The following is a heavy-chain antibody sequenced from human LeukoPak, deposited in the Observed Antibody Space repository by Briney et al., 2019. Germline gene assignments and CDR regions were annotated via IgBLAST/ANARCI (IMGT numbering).Heavy chain of an antibody. J-gene: IGHJ4*02. Sequence: PSETLSLTCAVYGGSFSGYYWSWIRQPPGKGLEWIGEINHSGSTNYNPSPKSRVTISVNTSKNQFSLKLSSVTAADTAVYYCARGFVSPHYRQYYCDFWGQEPGVTVSS. CDR3: ARGFVSPHYRQYYCDF. D-gene: IGHD1-26*01. CDR1: GGSFSGYY. CDR2: INHSGST. V-gene: IGHV4-34*01.